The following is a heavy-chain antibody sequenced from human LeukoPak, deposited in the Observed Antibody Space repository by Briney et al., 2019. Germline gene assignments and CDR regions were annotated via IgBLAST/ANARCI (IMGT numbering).Heavy chain of an antibody. Sequence: SETLSLTCTVSGGSISSSSYYWGWIRQPPGKGLEWIGSIYYSGSTYYNPSLKSRVTISVDTSKNQFSLKLSSVTAADTAVYYCARGHIDAEDFDYWGQGTLVTVSS. CDR2: IYYSGST. D-gene: IGHD2-2*01. V-gene: IGHV4-39*07. CDR3: ARGHIDAEDFDY. J-gene: IGHJ4*02. CDR1: GGSISSSSYY.